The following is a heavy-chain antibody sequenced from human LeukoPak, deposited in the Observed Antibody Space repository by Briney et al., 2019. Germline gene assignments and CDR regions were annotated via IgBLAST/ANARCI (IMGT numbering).Heavy chain of an antibody. Sequence: GGSLRLSCAASGFTFSSYTMSWVRQAPGKGLEWVGFIRSKAYGGTTEYAASVKGRFTISRDDSKSIAYLQMNSLKTEDTAVYYCTRDRYYDSSGYYYDGYAFDIWGQGTMVTVSS. V-gene: IGHV3-49*04. CDR1: GFTFSSYT. CDR3: TRDRYYDSSGYYYDGYAFDI. J-gene: IGHJ3*02. CDR2: IRSKAYGGTT. D-gene: IGHD3-22*01.